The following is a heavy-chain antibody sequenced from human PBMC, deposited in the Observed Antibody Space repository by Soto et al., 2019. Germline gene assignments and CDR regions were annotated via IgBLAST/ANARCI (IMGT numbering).Heavy chain of an antibody. V-gene: IGHV4-30-2*01. Sequence: PSETLSLTCAVSGGSISSGGYSWSWIRQPPGKGLEWIGYIYHSGSTYYNPSLKSRVTISVDRSKNQFSLKLSSVTAADTAVYYCARHADDILPGYYDYCAQGTLVTGSS. J-gene: IGHJ4*02. D-gene: IGHD3-9*01. CDR1: GGSISSGGYS. CDR2: IYHSGST. CDR3: ARHADDILPGYYDY.